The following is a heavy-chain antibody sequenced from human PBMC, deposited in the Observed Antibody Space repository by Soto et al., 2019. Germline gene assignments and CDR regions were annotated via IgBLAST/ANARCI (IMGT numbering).Heavy chain of an antibody. V-gene: IGHV4-30-4*01. D-gene: IGHD4-17*01. CDR1: GGSISSGDYY. Sequence: SETLSLTCTVSGGSISSGDYYWSWIRQPPGKGLEWIGYIYYSGGTYYNPSLKSRVTISVDTSKNQFSLKLSSVTAADTAVYYVVRAPRATVTPNFDYGGQGTLVTVSS. CDR3: VRAPRATVTPNFDY. J-gene: IGHJ4*02. CDR2: IYYSGGT.